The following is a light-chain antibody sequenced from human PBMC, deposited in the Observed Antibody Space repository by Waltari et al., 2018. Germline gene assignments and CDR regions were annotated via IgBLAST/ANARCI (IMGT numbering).Light chain of an antibody. V-gene: IGLV3-10*01. Sequence: SYELTQPPSVSVSPGQTARNTCPGDALPQKYAYWYQQKSGQAPVLVIYEDIRRPTGIPDGFSGSSSGTTATLTISGAQVDDEADYYCYSTDFSGHDRVFGGGTKLTIL. CDR2: EDI. CDR1: ALPQKY. J-gene: IGLJ3*02. CDR3: YSTDFSGHDRV.